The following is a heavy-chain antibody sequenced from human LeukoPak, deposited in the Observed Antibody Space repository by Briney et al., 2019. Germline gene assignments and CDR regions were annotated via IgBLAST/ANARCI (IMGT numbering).Heavy chain of an antibody. V-gene: IGHV3-11*04. Sequence: PGGSLRLSCAASGFTFSDYYMSWIRQAPGKGLEWVSYISSSGSTIYYADSAKGRFTISRDNAKNSLYLQMNSLRAEDTAVYYCARDRARIAARPGLYYYYMDVWGKGTTVTVSS. D-gene: IGHD6-6*01. CDR2: ISSSGSTI. CDR3: ARDRARIAARPGLYYYYMDV. CDR1: GFTFSDYY. J-gene: IGHJ6*03.